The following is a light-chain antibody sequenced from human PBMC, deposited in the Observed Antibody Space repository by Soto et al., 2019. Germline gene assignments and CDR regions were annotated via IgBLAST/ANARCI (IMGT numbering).Light chain of an antibody. CDR1: LSINNW. V-gene: IGKV1-5*03. J-gene: IGKJ2*01. Sequence: DIQMTQSPSTLSASVGDRVTITCRASLSINNWLAWYQQKPGKAPKLLIYKASSLQSGVPSRFSGGGSGTEFTLTISSLQPDDFATYYCQQYNSYSGTFGQGTKLEIK. CDR3: QQYNSYSGT. CDR2: KAS.